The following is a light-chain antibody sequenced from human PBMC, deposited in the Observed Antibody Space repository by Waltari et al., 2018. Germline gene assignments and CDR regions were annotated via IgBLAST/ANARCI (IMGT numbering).Light chain of an antibody. CDR3: HQYNDGPPFN. J-gene: IGKJ2*01. CDR1: QSVTTN. V-gene: IGKV3-15*01. Sequence: EIVMTQSPATLSVSPGERAIISCRASQSVTTNLAWYQQKPGHPPRRLIYGASTRATDIPARFSGSGSGTEFTLTITSLQAEDFAVYYCHQYNDGPPFNFGQGTKLEIK. CDR2: GAS.